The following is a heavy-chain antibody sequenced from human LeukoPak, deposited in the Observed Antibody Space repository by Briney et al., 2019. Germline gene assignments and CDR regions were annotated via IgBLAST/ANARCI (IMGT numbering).Heavy chain of an antibody. D-gene: IGHD1-1*01. CDR2: INHSGST. CDR3: ARGTPMYDPFDY. J-gene: IGHJ4*02. CDR1: GGSFSGYY. Sequence: PSETLSLTCAVYGGSFSGYYWSWIRQPPGKGLEWIGEINHSGSTNYNPSLKSRVTISVDTSKNQFSLKLSSVTAADTAVYYCARGTPMYDPFDYWGQGTLVTVSS. V-gene: IGHV4-34*01.